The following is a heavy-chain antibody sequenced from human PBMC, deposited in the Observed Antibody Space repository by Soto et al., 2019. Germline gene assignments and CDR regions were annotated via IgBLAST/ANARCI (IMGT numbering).Heavy chain of an antibody. CDR3: AGDPDSHYNDSHASSYP. Sequence: ASVKVSCKASGYTFTSYWISWVRQAPGQGLEWMGWISAFNGNTYYAQKLQGRVTMTTDTSTSTAYMELRSLRSDDTAVYYCAGDPDSHYNDSHASSYPWGQGTLVTVSS. CDR1: GYTFTSYW. V-gene: IGHV1-18*01. CDR2: ISAFNGNT. J-gene: IGHJ5*02. D-gene: IGHD3-22*01.